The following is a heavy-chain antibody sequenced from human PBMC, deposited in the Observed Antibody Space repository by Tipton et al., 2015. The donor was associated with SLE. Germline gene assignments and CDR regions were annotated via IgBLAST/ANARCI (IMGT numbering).Heavy chain of an antibody. V-gene: IGHV4-4*07. CDR2: IYSSGRT. J-gene: IGHJ4*02. D-gene: IGHD3-10*01. CDR1: GDSLSGHY. CDR3: AGGGASARFDF. Sequence: TLSLTCTFSGDSLSGHYWSWIRQSAGKGLEWIGRIYSSGRTNYNPSLKSRVTMSVDTSGKQFSLKLTSVTAADTAVYFCAGGGASARFDFWDQGTLVTASS.